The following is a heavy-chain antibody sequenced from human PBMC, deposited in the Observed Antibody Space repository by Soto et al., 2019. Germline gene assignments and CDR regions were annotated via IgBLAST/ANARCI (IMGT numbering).Heavy chain of an antibody. Sequence: QLQLQESGSGLVKPSQTLSLTCAVSGGSISSGGYSWSWIRQPPGKGLEWIGYIYHSGSTYYNPSLKSRVTISVDRYKNQFSLKLSSVTAADTAVYDCARGGGDYRGYFDYWGQGTLVTVSS. V-gene: IGHV4-30-2*01. CDR3: ARGGGDYRGYFDY. CDR1: GGSISSGGYS. D-gene: IGHD4-17*01. J-gene: IGHJ4*02. CDR2: IYHSGST.